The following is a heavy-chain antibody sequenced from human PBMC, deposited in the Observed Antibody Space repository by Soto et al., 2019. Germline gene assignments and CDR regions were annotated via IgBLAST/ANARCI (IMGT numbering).Heavy chain of an antibody. Sequence: PGGSLRLSCAASGFTFRNYWMSWVRQAPGKGLEWVANINQDGSEKYYVDSVKGRFTVSRDNAKNSLYLQLNSLRAEDTAVYYCARGHYCMDVWGQGTTVTLSS. CDR2: INQDGSEK. CDR3: ARGHYCMDV. V-gene: IGHV3-7*05. J-gene: IGHJ6*02. CDR1: GFTFRNYW.